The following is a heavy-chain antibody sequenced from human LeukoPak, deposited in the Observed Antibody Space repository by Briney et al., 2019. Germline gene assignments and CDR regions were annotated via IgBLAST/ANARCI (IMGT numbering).Heavy chain of an antibody. Sequence: SETLSLTCTVSGGSIISSSYYWGWIRQPPGKGLEWIGSIYYSGSTYYNPSLKSRVTISVDASKNQFSLKLSSVTAADTAVYYCARVIVANFDYWGQGTLVTVSS. J-gene: IGHJ4*02. CDR3: ARVIVANFDY. CDR1: GGSIISSSYY. CDR2: IYYSGST. D-gene: IGHD5-12*01. V-gene: IGHV4-39*07.